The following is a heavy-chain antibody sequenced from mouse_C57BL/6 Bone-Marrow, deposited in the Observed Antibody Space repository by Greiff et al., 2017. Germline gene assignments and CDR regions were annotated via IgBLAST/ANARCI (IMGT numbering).Heavy chain of an antibody. CDR1: EYEFPSHD. CDR3: ARHRDYGSSYGWYFDV. CDR2: INSDGGST. J-gene: IGHJ1*01. V-gene: IGHV5-2*01. Sequence: EVQRVESGGGLVQPGESLKLSCESNEYEFPSHDMSWVRKTPEKRLELVAAINSDGGSTYYPDTMERRFIISRGNTKKTLDLQMSSLLSEDTALYYCARHRDYGSSYGWYFDVWGSGTTITVSS. D-gene: IGHD1-1*01.